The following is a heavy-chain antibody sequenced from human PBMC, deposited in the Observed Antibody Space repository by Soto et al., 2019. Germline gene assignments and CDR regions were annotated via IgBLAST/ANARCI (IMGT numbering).Heavy chain of an antibody. J-gene: IGHJ4*02. CDR3: ASGGPDDGYEYFDY. CDR1: VGSISSYY. D-gene: IGHD5-12*01. Sequence: SEPLSLPCTVSVGSISSYYWSWIRQPPVKGLEWIGYIYYSGSTNYNPSLKSRVTISVDTSKNQFSLKLSSVTAADTAVYYCASGGPDDGYEYFDYWGQGTLVTVSS. CDR2: IYYSGST. V-gene: IGHV4-59*01.